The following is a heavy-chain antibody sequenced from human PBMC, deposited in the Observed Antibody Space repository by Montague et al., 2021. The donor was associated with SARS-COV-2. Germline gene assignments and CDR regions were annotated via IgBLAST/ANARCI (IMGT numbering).Heavy chain of an antibody. V-gene: IGHV4-31*03. Sequence: TLSLTCTVSGGSISSGGYYWSWIRQPPEKGLEWIGYIYYSGSTYYNPSLKSRVTISVDTSKNQFSLKLSSVTAANTAVYYCARVQGITMIVVVIGAFDIWGQGTMITVSS. CDR1: GGSISSGGYY. CDR2: IYYSGST. J-gene: IGHJ3*02. D-gene: IGHD3-22*01. CDR3: ARVQGITMIVVVIGAFDI.